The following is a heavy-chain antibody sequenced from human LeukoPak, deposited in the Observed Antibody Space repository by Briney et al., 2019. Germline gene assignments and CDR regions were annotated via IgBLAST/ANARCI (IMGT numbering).Heavy chain of an antibody. V-gene: IGHV4-61*01. J-gene: IGHJ4*02. D-gene: IGHD3-3*01. CDR1: GGSVNSGSHY. CDR2: IYYSGST. Sequence: SKTLSLTCTVSGGSVNSGSHYWCWIRQPPGKGLEWIGYIYYSGSTNYNPSLKSRVTISVDTSKNQFSLKLSSVTAADTAVCYCASAYDFWSGYENWGQGTLVTVSS. CDR3: ASAYDFWSGYEN.